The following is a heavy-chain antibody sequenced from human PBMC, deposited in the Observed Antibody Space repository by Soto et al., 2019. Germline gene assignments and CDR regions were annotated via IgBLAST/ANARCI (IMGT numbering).Heavy chain of an antibody. CDR3: ARDLDNWNSIRPYYYYGMDV. D-gene: IGHD1-7*01. V-gene: IGHV3-33*01. Sequence: HPGGSLRLSCAASGFTFSSYGMHWVRQAPGKGLEWVAVIWYDGSNKYYADSVKGRFTISRDNSKNTLYLQMNSLRAEDTAVYYCARDLDNWNSIRPYYYYGMDVWGQGTTVTVSS. CDR2: IWYDGSNK. CDR1: GFTFSSYG. J-gene: IGHJ6*02.